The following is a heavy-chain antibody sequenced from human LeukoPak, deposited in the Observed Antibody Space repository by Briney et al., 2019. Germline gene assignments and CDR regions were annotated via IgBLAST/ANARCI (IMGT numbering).Heavy chain of an antibody. CDR2: IKSDGSST. D-gene: IGHD6-19*01. J-gene: IGHJ4*02. CDR1: GFTFTTYS. CDR3: ARALSSAWGLVDC. Sequence: PGGSLRLSCAASGFTFTTYSMHWVRQVPGKGLVWVSRIKSDGSSTYYADSVKGRFTISRDNAKSTLYLQMDSLRAEDTAVYYCARALSSAWGLVDCWGQGTLVTVPS. V-gene: IGHV3-74*01.